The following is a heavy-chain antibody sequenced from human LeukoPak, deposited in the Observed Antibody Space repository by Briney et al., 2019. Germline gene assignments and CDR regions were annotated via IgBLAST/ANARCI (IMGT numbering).Heavy chain of an antibody. V-gene: IGHV3-53*01. CDR3: ARDTSQQLVQGYYYYMDV. Sequence: PGGSLRLSCAASGFTVSSNYMSWVRQAPGKGLEWVSVIYSGGSTYYADSVKGRFTISRDNSKNTLYLQMNSLRAEDTAVYYCARDTSQQLVQGYYYYMDVWGKGTTVTVSS. CDR2: IYSGGST. CDR1: GFTVSSNY. D-gene: IGHD6-13*01. J-gene: IGHJ6*03.